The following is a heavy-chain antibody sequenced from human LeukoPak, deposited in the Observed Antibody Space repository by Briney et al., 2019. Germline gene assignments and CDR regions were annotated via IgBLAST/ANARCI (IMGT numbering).Heavy chain of an antibody. V-gene: IGHV3-74*01. CDR2: INEDRSIT. J-gene: IGHJ4*02. CDR1: GFTFSHAW. CDR3: GRDLGGRSGL. Sequence: GGSLRLSCAASGFTFSHAWMTWVRQVPGKGLVWVSRINEDRSITNYADSVTGRFRISRDNAENTLYLQMNSLRAEDTAVYYCGRDLGGRSGLWGQGTLVTVSS. D-gene: IGHD1-26*01.